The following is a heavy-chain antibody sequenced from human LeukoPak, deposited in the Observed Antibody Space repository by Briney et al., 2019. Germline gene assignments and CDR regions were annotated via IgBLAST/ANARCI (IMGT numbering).Heavy chain of an antibody. CDR1: GFTFSHYG. Sequence: AGGSLRLSCAASGFTFSHYGMYWVRQAPGKGLEWVAFIRYDGTNEYNAAVKGRFTVSRDNSKNTLYLQMNRLRGDDTAVYYCAKEGPDYSVAAGLEYWGQGTLVTVSS. CDR3: AKEGPDYSVAAGLEY. J-gene: IGHJ4*02. D-gene: IGHD6-13*01. V-gene: IGHV3-30*02. CDR2: IRYDGTNE.